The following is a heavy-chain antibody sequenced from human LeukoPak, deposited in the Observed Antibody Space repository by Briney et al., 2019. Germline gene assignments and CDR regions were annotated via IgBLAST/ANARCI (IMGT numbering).Heavy chain of an antibody. CDR2: IYTSGST. CDR1: SGSISNYD. J-gene: IGHJ6*03. Sequence: SETLSLTCTVSSGSISNYDWSWIRQPAGKGLEWIGRIYTSGSTNYNPSLKSRVTMSVDTSKEQFSLKLSSVTAADTAVYYCARVVDYYYYFYMDVWGKGTTVTVSS. V-gene: IGHV4-4*07. D-gene: IGHD2-15*01. CDR3: ARVVDYYYYFYMDV.